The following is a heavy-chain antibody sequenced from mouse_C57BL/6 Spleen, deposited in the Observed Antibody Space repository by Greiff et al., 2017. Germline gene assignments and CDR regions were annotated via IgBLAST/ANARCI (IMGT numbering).Heavy chain of an antibody. Sequence: VPLQQSGAEPVRPGASVKLSCKASGYTFTDYYINWVKQRPGQGLEWIARIYPGSGNTYYNEKFKGKATLTAEKSSSTAYMQLSSLTSEDSAVYFCAREELGPYYAMDYWGQGTSVTVSS. CDR1: GYTFTDYY. CDR3: AREELGPYYAMDY. V-gene: IGHV1-76*01. J-gene: IGHJ4*01. D-gene: IGHD4-1*01. CDR2: IYPGSGNT.